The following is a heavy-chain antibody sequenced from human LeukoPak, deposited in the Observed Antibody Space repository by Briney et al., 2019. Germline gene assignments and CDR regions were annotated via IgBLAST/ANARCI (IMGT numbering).Heavy chain of an antibody. CDR1: GGSISSSSYY. D-gene: IGHD2-15*01. J-gene: IGHJ5*02. Sequence: SETLSLTCTVSGGSISSSSYYWGWIRQLPGKGLEWIGSIYYSGSTYYNPSLKSRVTISVDTSKNQFSLKLSSVTAADTAVYYCARDLVVAAFWFDPWGQGTLVTVSS. CDR3: ARDLVVAAFWFDP. V-gene: IGHV4-39*07. CDR2: IYYSGST.